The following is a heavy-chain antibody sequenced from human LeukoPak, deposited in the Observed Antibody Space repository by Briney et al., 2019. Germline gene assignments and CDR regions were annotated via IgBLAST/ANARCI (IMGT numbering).Heavy chain of an antibody. Sequence: ASVKVSSKASGYTFTSYGISWVRQAPGQGLEWMGGIIPIFGTANYAQKFQGRVTITADESTSTAYMELSSLRSEDTAVYYCARGRAAAAAYYFDYWGQGTLVTVSS. V-gene: IGHV1-69*13. J-gene: IGHJ4*02. CDR1: GYTFTSYG. CDR3: ARGRAAAAAYYFDY. CDR2: IIPIFGTA. D-gene: IGHD6-13*01.